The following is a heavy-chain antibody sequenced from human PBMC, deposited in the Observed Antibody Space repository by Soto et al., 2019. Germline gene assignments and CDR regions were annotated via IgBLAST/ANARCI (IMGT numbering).Heavy chain of an antibody. CDR3: AGGSGSYYYHGMDV. V-gene: IGHV3-23*01. CDR2: ISGTGGST. Sequence: PGGSLRLSCAASGFTFSSYAMSWIRQAPGKGLEWVSGISGTGGSTNYADSVKGRSTISRDNLKNTLYLQMNNLRAEDTAVYYCAGGSGSYYYHGMDVWGQGTTVTVSS. J-gene: IGHJ6*02. CDR1: GFTFSSYA. D-gene: IGHD3-10*01.